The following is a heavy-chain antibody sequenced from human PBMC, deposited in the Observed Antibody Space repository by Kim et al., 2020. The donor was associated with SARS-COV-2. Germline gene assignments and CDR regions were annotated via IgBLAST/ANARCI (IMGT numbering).Heavy chain of an antibody. V-gene: IGHV4-59*01. D-gene: IGHD3-22*01. CDR2: IYYSGST. CDR3: ARGSVVILFDY. CDR1: GGSISSYY. Sequence: SETLSLTCTVSGGSISSYYWSWIRQPPGKGLEWIGYIYYSGSTNYNPSLKSRVTISVDTSKNQFSLKLSSVTAADTAVYYCARGSVVILFDYWGQGTLVT. J-gene: IGHJ4*02.